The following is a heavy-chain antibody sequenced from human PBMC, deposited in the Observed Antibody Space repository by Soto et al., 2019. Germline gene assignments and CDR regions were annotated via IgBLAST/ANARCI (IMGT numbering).Heavy chain of an antibody. CDR2: IYYSGST. CDR3: ARENPIGCSSTSCPYYYYYYMDV. CDR1: GGSISSYY. D-gene: IGHD2-2*01. V-gene: IGHV4-59*01. Sequence: SETLSLTCTVSGGSISSYYLSWIRQPPGKGLEWIGYIYYSGSTNYNPSLKSRVTVSVDTSKNQFSLKLSSVTAADTAVYYCARENPIGCSSTSCPYYYYYYMDVWGKGTTVTVSS. J-gene: IGHJ6*03.